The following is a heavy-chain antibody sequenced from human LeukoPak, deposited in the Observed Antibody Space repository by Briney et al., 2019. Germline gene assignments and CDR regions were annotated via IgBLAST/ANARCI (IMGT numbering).Heavy chain of an antibody. CDR3: AKDRGSSWYVGVYYFDY. J-gene: IGHJ4*02. V-gene: IGHV3-9*01. Sequence: GGSLRLSCAASGFTFDDYAMHWVRQAPGKGLEWVSGISWNRGSIGYADSVKGRFTISRDNAKNSLYLQMNSLRAEDTALYYCAKDRGSSWYVGVYYFDYWGQGTLVTVSS. CDR2: ISWNRGSI. D-gene: IGHD6-13*01. CDR1: GFTFDDYA.